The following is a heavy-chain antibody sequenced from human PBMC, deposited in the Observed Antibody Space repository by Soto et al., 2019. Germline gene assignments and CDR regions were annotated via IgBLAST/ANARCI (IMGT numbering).Heavy chain of an antibody. V-gene: IGHV4-31*03. Sequence: TSETLSLTCTVSGGSTTSGGYYWNWIRQPPGKGLEWIAYIHYSGSNYHNPSLKSRVTILVDTSKNQFSLKLNSVTAADTAVYYCARGSRVRGVITQWGQGTLVTVSS. D-gene: IGHD3-10*01. CDR3: ARGSRVRGVITQ. CDR1: GGSTTSGGYY. J-gene: IGHJ4*02. CDR2: IHYSGSN.